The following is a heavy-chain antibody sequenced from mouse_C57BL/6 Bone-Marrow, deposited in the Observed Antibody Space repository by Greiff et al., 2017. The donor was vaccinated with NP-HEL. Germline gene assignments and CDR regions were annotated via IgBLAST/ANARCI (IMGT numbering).Heavy chain of an antibody. CDR2: IYPGDGDT. Sequence: QVQLQQSGPELVKPGASVKISCKASGYAFSSSWMNWVKQRPGKGLEWIGRIYPGDGDTNYNGKFKGKATLTAAKSSSTAYMQLSSLTSEDSAVYFCARSGGLRRGFAYWGQGTLVTVSA. D-gene: IGHD2-4*01. CDR3: ARSGGLRRGFAY. V-gene: IGHV1-82*01. CDR1: GYAFSSSW. J-gene: IGHJ3*01.